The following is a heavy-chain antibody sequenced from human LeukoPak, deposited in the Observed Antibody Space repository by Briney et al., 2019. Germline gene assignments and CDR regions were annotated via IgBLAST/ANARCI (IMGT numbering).Heavy chain of an antibody. Sequence: GGSLRLSCAASGFTFSQNGMHWVRQAPGKGLEWMAFIEYDGSDKYFADSVKGRFTISRDNAKNSLYLQMNSLRPEDTAIYYCARCITAAWDWFDPWGQGTLVTVSS. CDR1: GFTFSQNG. J-gene: IGHJ5*02. D-gene: IGHD6-13*01. V-gene: IGHV3-30*19. CDR3: ARCITAAWDWFDP. CDR2: IEYDGSDK.